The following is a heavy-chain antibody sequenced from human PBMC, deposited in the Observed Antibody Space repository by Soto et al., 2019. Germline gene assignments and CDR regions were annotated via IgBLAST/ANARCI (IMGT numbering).Heavy chain of an antibody. Sequence: WGSGRLSCEASGFTLRNYAMTWVRQAPGKGLEWVSLISANDVGTYYAESVKTRFTISTDQSRNTVYLQMDSLRADGTAIYYCAKAKNDYNWHHRPPSEYWGQGNLLNVSS. D-gene: IGHD1-20*01. V-gene: IGHV3-23*01. CDR2: ISANDVGT. CDR3: AKAKNDYNWHHRPPSEY. J-gene: IGHJ4*02. CDR1: GFTLRNYA.